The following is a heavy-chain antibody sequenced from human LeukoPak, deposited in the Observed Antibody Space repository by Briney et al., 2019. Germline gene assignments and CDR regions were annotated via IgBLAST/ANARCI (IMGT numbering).Heavy chain of an antibody. D-gene: IGHD3-3*01. Sequence: AGSLRLSCAASGFTFSNYGMHWVRQAQGRGLEWVAVISYDGSDKSYADSVKGRFTISRDNSKNKLYLQMNSLRAEGTAVYYCAKDGFFGVIRPFYKDVWGKGTTVTVS. CDR2: ISYDGSDK. J-gene: IGHJ6*03. CDR3: AKDGFFGVIRPFYKDV. CDR1: GFTFSNYG. V-gene: IGHV3-30*18.